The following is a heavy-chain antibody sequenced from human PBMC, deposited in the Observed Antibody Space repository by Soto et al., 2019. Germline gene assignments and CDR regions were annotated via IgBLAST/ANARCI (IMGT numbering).Heavy chain of an antibody. V-gene: IGHV2-5*01. J-gene: IGHJ4*02. CDR3: AHTWGLPFDY. D-gene: IGHD3-16*01. Sequence: QITLKESGPTLVEPTQTLTLTCTYSGFSLGTTGVGVGWIRQPPGKALEWLGIIYWNDDKRYSPSLKNRFTLTSDISKSQVVLTMTNMDPVDTATYYCAHTWGLPFDYWGQGTLVIVSS. CDR2: IYWNDDK. CDR1: GFSLGTTGVG.